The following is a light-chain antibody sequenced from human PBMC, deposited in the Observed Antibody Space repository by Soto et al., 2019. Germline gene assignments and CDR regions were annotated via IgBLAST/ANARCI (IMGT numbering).Light chain of an antibody. CDR2: DAS. J-gene: IGKJ5*01. CDR3: QHGSDWPPFT. V-gene: IGKV3-11*01. Sequence: EIVLTQSPASLSLPPGERATLSCRASQSVNSNLAWYQHKPGQAPRLLIYDASNRATGIPARFSGSGSGTDFTLTVSSLEPEDFAVYYCQHGSDWPPFTFGQGTRLE. CDR1: QSVNSN.